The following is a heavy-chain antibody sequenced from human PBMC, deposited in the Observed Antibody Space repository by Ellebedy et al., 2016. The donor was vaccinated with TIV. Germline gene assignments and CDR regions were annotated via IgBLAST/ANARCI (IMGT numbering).Heavy chain of an antibody. V-gene: IGHV3-7*01. D-gene: IGHD1/OR15-1a*01. CDR2: INQDESEK. J-gene: IGHJ6*02. CDR3: ARTGSDWDTYYYCYGLDA. CDR1: GFNFRSFW. Sequence: GGSLRLXXEASGFNFRSFWMSWVRQAPGKGLEWVANINQDESEKYYGDSVRGRFTIFRDNAKNSLYLEMNSLRGEDTGVYYCARTGSDWDTYYYCYGLDAWGQGTTVTVSS.